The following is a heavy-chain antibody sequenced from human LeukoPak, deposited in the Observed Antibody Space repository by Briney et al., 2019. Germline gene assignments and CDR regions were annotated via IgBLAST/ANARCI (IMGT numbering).Heavy chain of an antibody. D-gene: IGHD3-10*02. CDR2: ISSSGSTI. J-gene: IGHJ6*04. V-gene: IGHV3-48*03. Sequence: GGSLRLSCAASGFTFSSYEMNWVRQAPGKGLEWVSYISSSGSTIYYAESVQGRFTISRDNAKNSLYLQMTSLRAEDTAVYYCAELGITMIGGVWGKGTTVTISS. CDR1: GFTFSSYE. CDR3: AELGITMIGGV.